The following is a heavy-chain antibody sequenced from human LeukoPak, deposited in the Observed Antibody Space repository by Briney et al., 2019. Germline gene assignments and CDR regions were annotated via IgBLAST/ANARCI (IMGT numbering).Heavy chain of an antibody. V-gene: IGHV1-69*01. CDR3: ARSAPDNIVVVVAATRDGAFDI. J-gene: IGHJ3*02. CDR1: VGTFISYA. CDR2: IIPIFGTA. D-gene: IGHD2-15*01. Sequence: ASVKVSCKASVGTFISYAISWVRQAPGQGLEWMGGIIPIFGTANYAQKFQGRVTITADESTSTAYMELSSLRSEDTAVYYCARSAPDNIVVVVAATRDGAFDIWGQGTMVTVSS.